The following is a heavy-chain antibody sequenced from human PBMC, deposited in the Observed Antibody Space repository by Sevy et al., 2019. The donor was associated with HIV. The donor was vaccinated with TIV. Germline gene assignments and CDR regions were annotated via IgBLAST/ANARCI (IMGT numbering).Heavy chain of an antibody. J-gene: IGHJ5*02. CDR2: ISGSSTTI. Sequence: GGSLRLSCVGSGFTFREYSMNWVRQAPGKGLEWVSYISGSSTTIEHADSVKGRFSISRDNADNSVFLQMNRLRVEDTAAYYCARSLAAAENWFDPWGQGTLVTVSS. CDR3: ARSLAAAENWFDP. V-gene: IGHV3-48*01. CDR1: GFTFREYS. D-gene: IGHD6-13*01.